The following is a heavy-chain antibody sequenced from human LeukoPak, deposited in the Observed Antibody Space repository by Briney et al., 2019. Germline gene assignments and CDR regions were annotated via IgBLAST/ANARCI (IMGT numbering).Heavy chain of an antibody. CDR1: GGSISSGDYY. CDR3: ARGTMTTVTYYFDY. V-gene: IGHV4-31*03. D-gene: IGHD4-17*01. J-gene: IGHJ4*02. Sequence: SQTLSLTRTVSGGSISSGDYYWSWIRQHPGKGLEWIGYIYYSGSTYYNPSLKSRVTISVNTSKNQFSLKLSSVTAADTAVYYCARGTMTTVTYYFDYWGQGTLVTVSS. CDR2: IYYSGST.